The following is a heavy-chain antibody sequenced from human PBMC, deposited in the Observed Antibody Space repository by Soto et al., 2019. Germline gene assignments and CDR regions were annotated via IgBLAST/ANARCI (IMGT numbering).Heavy chain of an antibody. CDR3: AKDRFYYDSSGYQPRTQH. J-gene: IGHJ1*01. Sequence: EVQLLESGGGLVQPGGSLRLSCAASGFTFSSYVMSWVRQAPGKGLEWVSAISGSGGSTYYADSVKGRFTISRDNSKNTLYLQMNSLRAEDTAVYYCAKDRFYYDSSGYQPRTQHWGQGTLVTVSS. CDR2: ISGSGGST. D-gene: IGHD3-22*01. V-gene: IGHV3-23*01. CDR1: GFTFSSYV.